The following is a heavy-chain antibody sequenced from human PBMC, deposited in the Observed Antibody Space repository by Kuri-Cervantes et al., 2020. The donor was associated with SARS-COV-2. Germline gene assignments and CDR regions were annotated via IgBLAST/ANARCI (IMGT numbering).Heavy chain of an antibody. CDR1: GGTFSSYA. J-gene: IGHJ4*02. CDR2: IIPIFGTA. V-gene: IGHV1-69*06. CDR3: ARGYRYCSSTSCPTPYYFDN. D-gene: IGHD2-2*01. Sequence: SVKVSCKASGGTFSSYAISWVRQAPGQGLEWMGGIIPIFGTANYAQKFQGRVTITADKSTSTAYMELSSLRSEDTAVYYCARGYRYCSSTSCPTPYYFDNWGQGTLVTVSS.